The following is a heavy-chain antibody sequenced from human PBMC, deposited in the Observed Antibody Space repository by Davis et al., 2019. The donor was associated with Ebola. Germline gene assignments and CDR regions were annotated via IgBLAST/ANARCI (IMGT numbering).Heavy chain of an antibody. D-gene: IGHD1-26*01. CDR2: INPNSGGT. J-gene: IGHJ4*02. Sequence: ASVQVSCKASGYTLTGYYMHWVRQAPGQGLEWMGWINPNSGGTDYAQKFQGRVTMTKDTSISTAYMELSWLRSDDTAVYYCARDLGGVDAYYFDYWGQGALVTVSS. V-gene: IGHV1-2*02. CDR3: ARDLGGVDAYYFDY. CDR1: GYTLTGYY.